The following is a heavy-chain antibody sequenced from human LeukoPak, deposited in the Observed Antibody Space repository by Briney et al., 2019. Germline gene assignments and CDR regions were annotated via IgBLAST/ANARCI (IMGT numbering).Heavy chain of an antibody. J-gene: IGHJ6*02. D-gene: IGHD1-1*01. Sequence: SETLSLTCTVSGGSISSYYWSWIRQPAGKGLEWIGRIYTSGSTNYNPSLKSRVTTSVDTSKNQFSLKLSSVTAADTAVYYCARVATGTTYDYYYYGMDVWGQGTTVTVSS. CDR3: ARVATGTTYDYYYYGMDV. CDR1: GGSISSYY. CDR2: IYTSGST. V-gene: IGHV4-4*07.